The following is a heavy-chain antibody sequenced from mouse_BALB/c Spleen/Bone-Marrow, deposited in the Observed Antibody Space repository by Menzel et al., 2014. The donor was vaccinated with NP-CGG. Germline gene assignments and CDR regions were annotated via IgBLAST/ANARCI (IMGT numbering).Heavy chain of an antibody. Sequence: VQLQQSGPGLVAPSQSLSITCTVSGFSLTSYGVHWVRQPPGKGLEWLGVIWAGGSTNYNSALMSRLSISKNNSKSQVFLKMNSQQTDDTAMYYCARAAYRYDVTWFAYWGQGTLVTVSA. D-gene: IGHD2-14*01. CDR3: ARAAYRYDVTWFAY. CDR2: IWAGGST. J-gene: IGHJ3*01. CDR1: GFSLTSYG. V-gene: IGHV2-9*02.